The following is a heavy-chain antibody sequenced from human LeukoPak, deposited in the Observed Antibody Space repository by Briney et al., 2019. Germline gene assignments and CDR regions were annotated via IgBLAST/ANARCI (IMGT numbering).Heavy chain of an antibody. CDR3: ARERGHYYGSGSYSY. V-gene: IGHV3-53*01. Sequence: GGSLRLSCAASGFTVSSNYMSWVRQAPGRGLEWVSVIYSGGSTYYADSVKGRFTISRDNSKNTLYLQMNSLRAEDTAVYYCARERGHYYGSGSYSYWGQGTLVTVSS. CDR1: GFTVSSNY. J-gene: IGHJ4*02. D-gene: IGHD3-10*01. CDR2: IYSGGST.